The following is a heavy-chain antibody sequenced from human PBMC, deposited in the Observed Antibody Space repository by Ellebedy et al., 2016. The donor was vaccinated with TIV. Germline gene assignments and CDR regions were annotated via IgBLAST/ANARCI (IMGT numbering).Heavy chain of an antibody. V-gene: IGHV3-23*01. CDR1: GFTFSNYA. CDR3: AKDKVLLWFGELMN. Sequence: GGSLRLXXAASGFTFSNYAMSWVRQAPGKGLEWVSAMSGSGGSIYYADSVKGRFTISRDNSRNTLYLQMNNLRAEDTAVYYCAKDKVLLWFGELMNWGQGSLVTVSS. CDR2: MSGSGGSI. D-gene: IGHD3-10*01. J-gene: IGHJ4*02.